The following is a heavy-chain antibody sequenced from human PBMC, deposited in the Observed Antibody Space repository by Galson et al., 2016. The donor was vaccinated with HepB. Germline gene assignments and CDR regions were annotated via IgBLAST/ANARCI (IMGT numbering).Heavy chain of an antibody. V-gene: IGHV5-51*01. D-gene: IGHD6-19*01. CDR1: GYRFTNYC. Sequence: QSGAEVKKPGESLEISCKGSGYRFTNYCIGWVRQMPGKGLEWMGIIYPGDSDTRYSPSFQGQVTISADKPISTAYLQWSSLKASDTAMYYCGRHLYSSGWSGEDESFDIWGQGTMVTVSS. J-gene: IGHJ3*02. CDR3: GRHLYSSGWSGEDESFDI. CDR2: IYPGDSDT.